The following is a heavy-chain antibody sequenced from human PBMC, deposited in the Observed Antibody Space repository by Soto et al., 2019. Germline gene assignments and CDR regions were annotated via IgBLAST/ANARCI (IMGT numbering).Heavy chain of an antibody. Sequence: ASVKVSCKASGGPFSSYAISWVRQAPGQGLEWMGGIIPIFGTANYAQKFQGRVTITADESTSTAYMELSSLRSEDTAVYYCASRDYDYVWGSYRYEFDYWGQGTLVTVSS. V-gene: IGHV1-69*13. J-gene: IGHJ4*02. CDR1: GGPFSSYA. CDR3: ASRDYDYVWGSYRYEFDY. D-gene: IGHD3-16*02. CDR2: IIPIFGTA.